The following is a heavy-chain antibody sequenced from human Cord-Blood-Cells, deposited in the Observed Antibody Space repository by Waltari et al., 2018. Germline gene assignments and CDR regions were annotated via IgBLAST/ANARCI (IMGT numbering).Heavy chain of an antibody. J-gene: IGHJ3*02. CDR2: IYYSGSP. CDR3: ARGSRGVGATAFDI. Sequence: QVQLQESGPGLVKPSQTLSLTCTVSGGSISSGGYYWSWIRQHPGKGLEWIGYIYYSGSPYYNPSLKSRVIISVDTSKNQFSLKLSSVTAADTAVYYCARGSRGVGATAFDIWGQGTMVTVSS. V-gene: IGHV4-31*03. D-gene: IGHD1-26*01. CDR1: GGSISSGGYY.